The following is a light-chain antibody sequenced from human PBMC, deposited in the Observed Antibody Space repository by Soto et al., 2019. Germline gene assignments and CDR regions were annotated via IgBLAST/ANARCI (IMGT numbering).Light chain of an antibody. CDR1: SSNIGNYG. Sequence: QPVLTQPPSVSEAPRQRVTISCSGSSSNIGNYGVNWYQQLPGKAPKLLIYYDDLLPSGVSDRFSGSKSGTSASLAISVLQSEDEADYYCSSWDDSLNGVVFGGGTKVTVL. J-gene: IGLJ2*01. V-gene: IGLV1-36*01. CDR2: YDD. CDR3: SSWDDSLNGVV.